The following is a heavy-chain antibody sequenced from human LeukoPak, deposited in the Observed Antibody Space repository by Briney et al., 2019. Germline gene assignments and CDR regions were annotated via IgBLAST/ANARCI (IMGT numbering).Heavy chain of an antibody. Sequence: PGGSLRLSCAASGFTFSTYAMSWVRQAPGKGLEWVAFIQNDGSNKYYADSVKGRFTISRDNSKNTLYLQMNSLRPDDTAMYYCAKDRIVLVTATFDYWGQGTLVTVSS. CDR3: AKDRIVLVTATFDY. V-gene: IGHV3-30*02. J-gene: IGHJ4*02. D-gene: IGHD2-21*02. CDR2: IQNDGSNK. CDR1: GFTFSTYA.